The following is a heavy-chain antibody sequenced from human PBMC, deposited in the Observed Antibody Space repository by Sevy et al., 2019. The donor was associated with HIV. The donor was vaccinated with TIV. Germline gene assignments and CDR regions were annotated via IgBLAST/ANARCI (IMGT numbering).Heavy chain of an antibody. V-gene: IGHV3-48*04. CDR3: ARDSARVIVPTAGFDS. J-gene: IGHJ5*01. D-gene: IGHD2-15*01. CDR1: GFTFSSYS. Sequence: GGSLRLSCAASGFTFSSYSMNWVRQAPGKGLEWVSYITSSSSIYYADSVKGRFTISRDNSKNTLNLEMNSLRVEDTALYFCARDSARVIVPTAGFDSWGQGVLVTVSS. CDR2: ITSSSSI.